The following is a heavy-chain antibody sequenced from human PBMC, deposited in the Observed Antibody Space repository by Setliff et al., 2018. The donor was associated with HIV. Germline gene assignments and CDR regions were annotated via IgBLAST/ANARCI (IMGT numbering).Heavy chain of an antibody. D-gene: IGHD2-15*01. CDR3: ARVQYCSGGSCYGGEYWFDP. J-gene: IGHJ5*02. Sequence: ASVKVSCKASGYTFTSYYIHWVRQAPGQGLEWMGVIHPSGGSTSYAQSFQDRVTMTRDTSTSTVYMELSSLRSEDTAGYYCARVQYCSGGSCYGGEYWFDPWGQGTLVTVSS. CDR1: GYTFTSYY. V-gene: IGHV1-46*01. CDR2: IHPSGGST.